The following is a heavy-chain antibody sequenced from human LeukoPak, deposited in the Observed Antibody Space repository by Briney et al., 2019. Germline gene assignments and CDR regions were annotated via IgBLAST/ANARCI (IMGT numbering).Heavy chain of an antibody. D-gene: IGHD4-17*01. Sequence: GGSLRLSCAASGFTFSDSWMSWVRQAPGKGLEWVASIKEDGSETRYMDSMKGRFTIFRDNTKTSVYLQMNSLRAEDTAVYYCARYGLGDTFDIWGQGTAVTVSS. V-gene: IGHV3-7*01. CDR2: IKEDGSET. CDR3: ARYGLGDTFDI. J-gene: IGHJ3*02. CDR1: GFTFSDSW.